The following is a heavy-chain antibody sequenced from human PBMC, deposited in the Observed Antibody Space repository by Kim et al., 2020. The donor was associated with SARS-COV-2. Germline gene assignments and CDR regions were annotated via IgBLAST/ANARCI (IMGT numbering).Heavy chain of an antibody. CDR3: AKDPSWMGGSYAGGGPLDY. J-gene: IGHJ4*02. CDR2: ISGSGGST. Sequence: GGSLRLSCAASGFTFSSYAMSWVRQAPGKGLEWVSAISGSGGSTYYADSVKGRFTISRDNSKNTLYLQMNSLRAEDTAVYYCAKDPSWMGGSYAGGGPLDYWGQGTLVTVSS. CDR1: GFTFSSYA. V-gene: IGHV3-23*01. D-gene: IGHD1-26*01.